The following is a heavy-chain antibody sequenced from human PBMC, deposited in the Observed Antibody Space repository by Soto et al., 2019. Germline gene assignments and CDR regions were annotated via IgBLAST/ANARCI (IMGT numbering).Heavy chain of an antibody. D-gene: IGHD6-13*01. CDR3: AKGGRGLAAAVNWFDP. CDR2: ISAYSGDT. V-gene: IGHV1-18*01. J-gene: IGHJ5*02. CDR1: GYTFISYG. Sequence: QVQLVQSGAEVKKPGASVKVSCKASGYTFISYGISWVRQAPGQGLEWMGWISAYSGDTIYAQKFQGRVTLTTDTSTSTGYMELRSLRSDDTAVYFCAKGGRGLAAAVNWFDPWGQGTLVMVSS.